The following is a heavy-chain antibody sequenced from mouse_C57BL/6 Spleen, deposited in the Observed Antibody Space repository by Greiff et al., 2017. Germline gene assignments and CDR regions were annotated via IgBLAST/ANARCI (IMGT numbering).Heavy chain of an antibody. Sequence: QVQLKESGPGLVQPSQSLSITCTVSGFSLTSYGVHWVRQSPGKGLEWLGVIWSGGSTDYNAAFISRLSISKDNSKSQVFFKMNSLQADDTAIYYCARNSIYYDGSRDWYFDVWGTGTTVTVSS. J-gene: IGHJ1*03. CDR3: ARNSIYYDGSRDWYFDV. D-gene: IGHD1-1*01. CDR2: IWSGGST. V-gene: IGHV2-2*01. CDR1: GFSLTSYG.